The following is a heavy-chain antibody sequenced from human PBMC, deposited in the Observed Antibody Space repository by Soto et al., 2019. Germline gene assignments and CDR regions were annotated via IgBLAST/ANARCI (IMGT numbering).Heavy chain of an antibody. D-gene: IGHD2-2*01. CDR2: INSGSTSV. V-gene: IGHV3-48*01. CDR1: GFTFNSYS. J-gene: IGHJ4*02. Sequence: EVQLVESGGGLVQPGGSLRLSCVASGFTFNSYSMNWVRQAPGKGLEWISYINSGSTSVFCADSVKGRFTISRDNAKNSLYLQMNSLRAEDTAVYYCASSTSPDAYWGQGTLVTVSS. CDR3: ASSTSPDAY.